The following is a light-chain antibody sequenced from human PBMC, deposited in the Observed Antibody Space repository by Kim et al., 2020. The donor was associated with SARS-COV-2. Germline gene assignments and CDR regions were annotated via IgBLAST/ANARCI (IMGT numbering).Light chain of an antibody. CDR2: RDS. CDR3: QVWDSSTAV. J-gene: IGLJ1*01. CDR1: NIGSKK. V-gene: IGLV3-9*01. Sequence: SVALGQTARITCGGNNIGSKKVHWYQQKPGQAPVLVIYRDSNRPSGIPERFSGSNSGNMATLTISRAQAGDEADYYCQVWDSSTAVFGTGTKVTVL.